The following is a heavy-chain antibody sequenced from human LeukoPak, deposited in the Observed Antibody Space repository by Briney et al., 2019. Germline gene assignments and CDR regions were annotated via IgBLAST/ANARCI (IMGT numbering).Heavy chain of an antibody. D-gene: IGHD3-22*01. Sequence: GGSLTLSCAASGFTFSDYWMHRVRQVPGKGLVWVSRIKGDGSETNYADSVKGRFTISRDNAKNTLFLQMNSLRVEDTAVYYCVRGQIGVSVIVHWGQGTLVTVSS. CDR2: IKGDGSET. V-gene: IGHV3-74*01. CDR3: VRGQIGVSVIVH. CDR1: GFTFSDYW. J-gene: IGHJ5*02.